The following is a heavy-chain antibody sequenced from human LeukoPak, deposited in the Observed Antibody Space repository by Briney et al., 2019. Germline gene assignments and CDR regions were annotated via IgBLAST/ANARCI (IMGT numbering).Heavy chain of an antibody. V-gene: IGHV1-2*02. CDR2: INPKSGGT. CDR3: ARGGHFDY. J-gene: IGHJ4*02. CDR1: GYTFTAYY. Sequence: GASVKVSCKASGYTFTAYYMHWVRQAPGQGLEWMGWINPKSGGTNYTQKFQGRVTMTRDMSISTVYMELSSLRSDDTAVYYCARGGHFDYWGQGTLVTVSS.